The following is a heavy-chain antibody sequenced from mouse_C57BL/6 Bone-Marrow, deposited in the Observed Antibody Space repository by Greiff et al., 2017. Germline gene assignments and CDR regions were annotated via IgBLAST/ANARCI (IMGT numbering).Heavy chain of an antibody. CDR1: GYTFTTYP. CDR2: FHPSNDDT. J-gene: IGHJ1*03. D-gene: IGHD1-1*01. CDR3: ARSYGSSYCYFDV. V-gene: IGHV1-47*01. Sequence: VKLQESGAELVKPGASVKMSCKASGYTFTTYPIEWMKQTHGKGLEWIGNFHPSNDDTKYNEKFKGKATLTVETSSSTVYLELSRLTSDDSAVYYCARSYGSSYCYFDVWGTGTTVTVSS.